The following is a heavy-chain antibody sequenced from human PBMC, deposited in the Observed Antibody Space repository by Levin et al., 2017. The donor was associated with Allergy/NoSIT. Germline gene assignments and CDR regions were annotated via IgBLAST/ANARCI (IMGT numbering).Heavy chain of an antibody. D-gene: IGHD3-22*01. CDR1: GFSFDDYA. Sequence: SLKISCTASGFSFDDYAMHWVRQAPGKGLEWVSGISWNNDNIAYADSVKGRFTISRDNAKNSLYLQMDSLRTDDTALYYCAKGKFEDSSLFYFNLWVQGTLVSVSS. CDR3: AKGKFEDSSLFYFNL. CDR2: ISWNNDNI. V-gene: IGHV3-9*01. J-gene: IGHJ4*02.